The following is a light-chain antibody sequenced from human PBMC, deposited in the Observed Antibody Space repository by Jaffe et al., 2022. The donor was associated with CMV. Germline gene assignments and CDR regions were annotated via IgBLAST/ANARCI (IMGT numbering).Light chain of an antibody. Sequence: IQLTQSPSSLSASVGDRVTITCRASHDISSYLAWYQQEPGKAPKLLIYAASTLQSGVPSRFSGSGYGSDFTLTISSLQPEDFATYYCQELNSFPLTFGGGTKVDFK. J-gene: IGKJ4*01. CDR1: HDISSY. CDR2: AAS. CDR3: QELNSFPLT. V-gene: IGKV1-9*01.